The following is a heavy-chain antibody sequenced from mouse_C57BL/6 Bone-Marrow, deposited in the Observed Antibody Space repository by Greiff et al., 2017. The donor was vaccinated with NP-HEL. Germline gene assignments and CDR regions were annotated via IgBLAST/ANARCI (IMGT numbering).Heavy chain of an antibody. J-gene: IGHJ1*03. CDR3: ARQRYYSNYRYFDV. D-gene: IGHD2-5*01. V-gene: IGHV1-81*01. CDR2: IYPRSGNT. CDR1: GYTFTSYG. Sequence: VQLQQSGAELARPGASVKLSCKASGYTFTSYGISWVKQRTGQGLEWIGEIYPRSGNTYYNEKFKGKATLTADKSSSTAYMELRSLTSEDSAVYFCARQRYYSNYRYFDVWGTGTTVTVSS.